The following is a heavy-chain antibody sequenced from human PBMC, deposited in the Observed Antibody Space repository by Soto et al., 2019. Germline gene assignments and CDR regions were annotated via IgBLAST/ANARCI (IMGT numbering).Heavy chain of an antibody. CDR2: IYPGDSDT. D-gene: IGHD3-3*01. CDR3: ARSYYDFWSGYYRYDAFDI. J-gene: IGHJ3*02. V-gene: IGHV5-51*01. CDR1: GYSFTSYW. Sequence: PGESLKISCKGSGYSFTSYWIGWVRQMPGKGLEWMGIIYPGDSDTRYSPSFQGQVTISADKSISTAYLQWSSLKASDTAMYYCARSYYDFWSGYYRYDAFDIWGQGTMVTVSS.